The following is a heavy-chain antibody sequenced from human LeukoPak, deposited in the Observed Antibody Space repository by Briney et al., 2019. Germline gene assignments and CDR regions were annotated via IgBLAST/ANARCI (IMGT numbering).Heavy chain of an antibody. CDR2: ISGSGGST. J-gene: IGHJ4*02. CDR3: AARVAVAGRSFDY. V-gene: IGHV3-23*01. D-gene: IGHD6-19*01. CDR1: GFTFSSYA. Sequence: QPGGSLRLSCAASGFTFSSYAMSWVRQAPGKGLEWVSAISGSGGSTYYADSVKGRFTISRDNSKNTLYLQMNSLRAEDTAVYYCAARVAVAGRSFDYWGQGTLVTVSS.